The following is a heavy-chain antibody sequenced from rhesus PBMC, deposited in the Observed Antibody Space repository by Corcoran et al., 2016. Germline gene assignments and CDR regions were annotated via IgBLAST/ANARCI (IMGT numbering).Heavy chain of an antibody. J-gene: IGHJ4*01. CDR1: GGSFSGYY. V-gene: IGHV4-165*01. CDR3: ARVFSYTFDY. CDR2: VSGSSGVT. Sequence: QVQLQESGPGLVKPSETLSLTCAVSGGSFSGYYWGWIRQPPGKGLEGIGYVSGSSGVTAYTPSLTSRLTISTATSKTQVSLKLPSVPAADTAVFYCARVFSYTFDYWGQGVLVTVSS. D-gene: IGHD5-12*01.